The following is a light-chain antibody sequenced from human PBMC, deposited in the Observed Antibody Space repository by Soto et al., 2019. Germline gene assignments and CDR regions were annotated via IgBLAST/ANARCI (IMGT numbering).Light chain of an antibody. CDR1: SSNIGRNT. V-gene: IGLV1-44*01. Sequence: QSVLTQLPSAAGTPGQRGTISCSGSSSNIGRNTVNWYQQLPGMAPKLLIYSNNQRPSGVPDRFAGSKSGTSASLAVSGLQSEDEADYYCSSYTSSSPYVFGTGTKVTVL. J-gene: IGLJ1*01. CDR3: SSYTSSSPYV. CDR2: SNN.